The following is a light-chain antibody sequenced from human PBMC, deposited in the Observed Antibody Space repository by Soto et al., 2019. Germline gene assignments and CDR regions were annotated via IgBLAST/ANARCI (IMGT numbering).Light chain of an antibody. CDR1: SSDVGGYNY. CDR2: EVS. V-gene: IGLV2-14*01. CDR3: SSYTSSSTVV. J-gene: IGLJ2*01. Sequence: QSALTQPASVSGSPGQSITISCTGTSSDVGGYNYVSWYQQHPGKAPKHMIYEVSNRPSGVSNRFSGSKSGNTASLTISGLQAEDEADYYCSSYTSSSTVVFGGGTKLTVL.